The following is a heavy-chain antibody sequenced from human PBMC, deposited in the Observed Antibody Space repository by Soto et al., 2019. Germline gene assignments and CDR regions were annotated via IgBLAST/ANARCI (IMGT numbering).Heavy chain of an antibody. J-gene: IGHJ4*02. D-gene: IGHD3-22*01. Sequence: ASVKVSCKASGYTFTNYYVHWVRQAPGQGLEWMGMINPSGGRTTYLQKFQGRVTMTRDTSTNTVYMELSSLRSEDTAVYYCAGVHYDSSGYLDYWGQGTLVTVSS. V-gene: IGHV1-46*01. CDR3: AGVHYDSSGYLDY. CDR2: INPSGGRT. CDR1: GYTFTNYY.